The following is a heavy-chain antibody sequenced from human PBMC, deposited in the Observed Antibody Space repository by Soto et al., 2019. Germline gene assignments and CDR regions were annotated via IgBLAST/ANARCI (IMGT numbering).Heavy chain of an antibody. D-gene: IGHD3-3*02. CDR2: IIPIFPTP. J-gene: IGHJ6*02. Sequence: QVQLVQSGAEVKKPGSSLTVPGRASGGTSANSATSGVRQAPGKGLEWMGGIIPIFPTPDYAQKFQGRVTITADESTTTAYMELTSLRSEDTAVYYCARDKDRQQLGGNYYYGIDVWGQGTTVTVSS. V-gene: IGHV1-69*12. CDR3: ARDKDRQQLGGNYYYGIDV. CDR1: GGTSANSA.